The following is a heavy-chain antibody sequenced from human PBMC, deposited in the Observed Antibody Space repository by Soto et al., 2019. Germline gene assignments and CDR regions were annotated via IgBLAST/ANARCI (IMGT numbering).Heavy chain of an antibody. CDR3: AKDDGSGWYWSGAFDM. J-gene: IGHJ3*02. Sequence: GGSLRLSCAASGFFCSSYDMRWVRQAPGKGLEWVSIISGFGDTTYYTGSVKARFSISRDNSKNTLYLQMNSRRAEDTAIYYCAKDDGSGWYWSGAFDMWGQGTMVTVSS. CDR2: ISGFGDTT. V-gene: IGHV3-23*01. D-gene: IGHD3-22*01. CDR1: GFFCSSYD.